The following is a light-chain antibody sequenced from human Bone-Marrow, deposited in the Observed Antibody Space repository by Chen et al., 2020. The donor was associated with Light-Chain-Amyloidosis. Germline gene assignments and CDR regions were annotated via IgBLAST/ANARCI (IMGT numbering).Light chain of an antibody. CDR1: SSDVGNYNL. CDR2: EVT. J-gene: IGLJ2*01. CDR3: CSYAGLYTLV. V-gene: IGLV2-23*02. Sequence: QSALTQPASVSGSPGPSITISCTGTSSDVGNYNLVCWYQQHPGKAPKLIVYEVTKRPSGVSTRFSGSKSGNTASLTISGLQAEDEAHYYCCSYAGLYTLVFGGGTKLSVV.